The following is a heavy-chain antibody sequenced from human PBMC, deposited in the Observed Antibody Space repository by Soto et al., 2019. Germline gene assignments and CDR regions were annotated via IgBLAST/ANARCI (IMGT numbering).Heavy chain of an antibody. CDR2: ISWNSGSI. Sequence: GGSLRLSCAASGFTFDDYAMHWVRQAPGKGLEWVSGISWNSGSIGYADSVKGRFTISRDNAKNSLYLQMNSLRAEDTALYYCAKDSLDRIAAELDYWGQGTLVTVS. CDR3: AKDSLDRIAAELDY. D-gene: IGHD6-13*01. J-gene: IGHJ4*02. CDR1: GFTFDDYA. V-gene: IGHV3-9*01.